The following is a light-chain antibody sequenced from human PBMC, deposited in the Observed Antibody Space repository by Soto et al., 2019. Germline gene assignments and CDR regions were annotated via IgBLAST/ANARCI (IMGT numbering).Light chain of an antibody. CDR1: QGISSY. V-gene: IGKV1-9*01. CDR2: SAS. J-gene: IGKJ2*01. CDR3: QQLNSYPYT. Sequence: DIQLTQSPSFLYASVGGRVTITCRASQGISSYLAWYQQKPGKAPKLLFYSASTLQSGVPSRFSGGGSGTEFTLTLSSLQPEDFATYYCQQLNSYPYTFGQGTKLEIK.